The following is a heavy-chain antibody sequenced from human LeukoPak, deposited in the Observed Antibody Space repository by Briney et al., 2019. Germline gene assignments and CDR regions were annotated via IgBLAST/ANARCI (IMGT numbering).Heavy chain of an antibody. D-gene: IGHD6-6*01. CDR1: GGSISSYY. V-gene: IGHV4-59*01. CDR2: LYYSGST. J-gene: IGHJ4*02. CDR3: ARRHVEYSSSSDPYYFDY. Sequence: SETLSLTCTVSGGSISSYYWTWIRQPPGKGLEWIGSLYYSGSTNYNPSLKSGVTISVDTSKNQFSLKLSSVTAADTAVYYCARRHVEYSSSSDPYYFDYWGQGTLVTVSS.